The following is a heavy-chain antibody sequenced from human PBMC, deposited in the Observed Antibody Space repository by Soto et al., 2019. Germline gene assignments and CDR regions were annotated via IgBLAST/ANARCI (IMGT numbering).Heavy chain of an antibody. Sequence: PSDTLSLNCPVSRYSIRTHDWSWIRQSPGKGLEWIGFIYYGGSTNYNPSLKSRVTISVDTPKNQFSLKLSSVTAADTAVYYCAKNWNWGSLVHRGQGTLVTVS. D-gene: IGHD7-27*01. CDR3: AKNWNWGSLVH. J-gene: IGHJ4*02. CDR2: IYYGGST. V-gene: IGHV4-59*08. CDR1: RYSIRTHD.